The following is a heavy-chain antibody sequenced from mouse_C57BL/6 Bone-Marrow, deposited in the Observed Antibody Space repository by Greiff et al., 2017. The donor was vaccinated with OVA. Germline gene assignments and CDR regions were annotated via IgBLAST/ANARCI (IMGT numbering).Heavy chain of an antibody. Sequence: EVQLQQSGPELVKPGASVKISCKASGYTFTDYYMNWVKQSHGKSLEWIGDINPNTGGTSYNQKFKGKATLTVDKSSSTAYMELRSLTSEDSAVYYCARYYDYDWYFDVWGTGTTVTVSS. CDR2: INPNTGGT. J-gene: IGHJ1*03. D-gene: IGHD2-4*01. V-gene: IGHV1-26*01. CDR3: ARYYDYDWYFDV. CDR1: GYTFTDYY.